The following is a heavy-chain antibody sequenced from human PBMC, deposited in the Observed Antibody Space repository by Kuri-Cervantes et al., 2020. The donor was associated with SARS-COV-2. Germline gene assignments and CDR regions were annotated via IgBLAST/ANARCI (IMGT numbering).Heavy chain of an antibody. CDR2: IDQDGYEK. Sequence: GESLKISCAASGFTFSSYWMGWVRQAPGEGLEWVANIDQDGYEKYFVDSVKGRFSISRDNAKNSLFLQMNSLRAEDTAIYFCARPSLNTGSYFPDWGQGTLVTVSS. D-gene: IGHD1-26*01. CDR3: ARPSLNTGSYFPD. CDR1: GFTFSSYW. J-gene: IGHJ4*02. V-gene: IGHV3-7*03.